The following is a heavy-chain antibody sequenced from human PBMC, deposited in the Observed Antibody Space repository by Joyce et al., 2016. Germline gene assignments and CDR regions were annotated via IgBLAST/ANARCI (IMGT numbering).Heavy chain of an antibody. J-gene: IGHJ4*02. D-gene: IGHD5-12*01. Sequence: EVQLVESGGGLVQPGGSLRLYCVASGFTFSSYSMNWVRQAPGKGLELVSFISSSSSFIYYADSVKGRCTISRDNAKNSLYLQMNSLRDEDTAVYFCATSSGYDLKFDSWGQGTLVTVSS. CDR2: ISSSSSFI. CDR3: ATSSGYDLKFDS. V-gene: IGHV3-48*02. CDR1: GFTFSSYS.